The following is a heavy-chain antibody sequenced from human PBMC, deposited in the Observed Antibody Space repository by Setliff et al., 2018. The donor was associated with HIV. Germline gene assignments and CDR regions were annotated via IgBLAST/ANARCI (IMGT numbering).Heavy chain of an antibody. CDR2: ISGYGNR. CDR1: GYTFNNYG. D-gene: IGHD1-7*01. V-gene: IGHV1-18*01. Sequence: ASVKVSCKASGYTFNNYGVMWVRQAPGQGLEWMGWISGYGNRKYAQKFEGRLTVTTDTSTSTAYMELRTLRSDDTAVYYCARVWEWNYDLGYWGQGTLVTVSS. J-gene: IGHJ4*02. CDR3: ARVWEWNYDLGY.